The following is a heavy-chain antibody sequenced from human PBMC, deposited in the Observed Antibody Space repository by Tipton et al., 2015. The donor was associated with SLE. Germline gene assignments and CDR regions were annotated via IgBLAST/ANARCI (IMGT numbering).Heavy chain of an antibody. CDR2: TSISGTTT. J-gene: IGHJ6*02. CDR3: AKEVFDSSSWSVYYYYGMDV. D-gene: IGHD6-13*01. Sequence: SLRLSCAGSGFTFSSYAMSWVRQAPGKGLEWVSVTSISGTTTHYADSVKGRFTISRDNSKNTLYLQMNSLRVEDTAVYYCAKEVFDSSSWSVYYYYGMDVWGQGTTVTVSS. CDR1: GFTFSSYA. V-gene: IGHV3-23*01.